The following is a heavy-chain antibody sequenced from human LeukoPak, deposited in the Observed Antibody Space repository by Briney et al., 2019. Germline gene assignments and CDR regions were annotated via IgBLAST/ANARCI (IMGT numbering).Heavy chain of an antibody. Sequence: SETLSLTCAVYGGSSSGYYWSWIRQPPGKGLEWIGEINHSGSTNYNPSLKSRVTISVDTSKNQFSLKLSSVTAADTAVYYCARWGPGIAAGGTIYYYYYMDVWGKGTTVTVSS. J-gene: IGHJ6*03. V-gene: IGHV4-34*01. CDR1: GGSSSGYY. CDR2: INHSGST. D-gene: IGHD6-13*01. CDR3: ARWGPGIAAGGTIYYYYYMDV.